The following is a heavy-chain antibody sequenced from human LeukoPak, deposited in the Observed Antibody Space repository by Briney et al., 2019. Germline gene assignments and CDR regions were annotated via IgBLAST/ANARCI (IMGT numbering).Heavy chain of an antibody. D-gene: IGHD4-17*01. Sequence: ASVKVSCKASGYTFTSYYMHWVRQAPGQGLEWMGIINPSGGSTSYAQKFQGRVTMTRDTSTSTVYMELSSLRSEDTAVYYCARQQQNYGDYDGDPIHDGEDYYGMDVWGQGTTVTVSS. J-gene: IGHJ6*02. CDR3: ARQQQNYGDYDGDPIHDGEDYYGMDV. CDR1: GYTFTSYY. CDR2: INPSGGST. V-gene: IGHV1-46*01.